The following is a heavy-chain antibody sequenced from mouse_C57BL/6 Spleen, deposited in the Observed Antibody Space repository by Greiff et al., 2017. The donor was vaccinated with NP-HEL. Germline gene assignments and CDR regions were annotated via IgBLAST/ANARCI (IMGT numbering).Heavy chain of an antibody. CDR2: ISSGGDYI. V-gene: IGHV5-9-1*02. J-gene: IGHJ4*01. CDR1: GFTFSSYA. D-gene: IGHD2-5*01. Sequence: EVQGVESGEGLVKPGGSLKLSCAASGFTFSSYAMSWVRQTPEKRLEWVAYISSGGDYIYYADTVKGRFTISRDNARNTLYLQMSSLKSEDTAMYYCTRVYSNYYAMDYWGQGTSVTVSS. CDR3: TRVYSNYYAMDY.